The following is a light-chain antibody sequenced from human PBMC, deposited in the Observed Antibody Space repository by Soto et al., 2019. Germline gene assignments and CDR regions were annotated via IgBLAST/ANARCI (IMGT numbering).Light chain of an antibody. CDR1: GSNIGENA. J-gene: IGLJ3*02. CDR3: AAWDDSLKAML. V-gene: IGLV1-44*01. Sequence: QSVLTQPPSASGTPGQTVTISCSGSGSNIGENAVNWYQHLPGTAPQLLIYSNALWPSGVPHRFSGSKSGTAGSLAISGLQSEDEAHYYCAAWDDSLKAMLFGGGTKLTVL. CDR2: SNA.